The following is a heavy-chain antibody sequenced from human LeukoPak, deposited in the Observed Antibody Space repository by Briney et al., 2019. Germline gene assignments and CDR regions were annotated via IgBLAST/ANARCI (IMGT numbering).Heavy chain of an antibody. J-gene: IGHJ4*02. CDR2: INHSGST. D-gene: IGHD3-10*01. CDR3: ARDRREVTMVRGVIIPFDY. CDR1: GGSFSGYY. Sequence: SETLSLTCAVYGGSFSGYYWSWIRQPPGKGLEWIGEINHSGSTNYNPSLKSRVTISVDTSKNQFSLKLSSVTAADTAVYYCARDRREVTMVRGVIIPFDYWGQGTLVTVSS. V-gene: IGHV4-34*01.